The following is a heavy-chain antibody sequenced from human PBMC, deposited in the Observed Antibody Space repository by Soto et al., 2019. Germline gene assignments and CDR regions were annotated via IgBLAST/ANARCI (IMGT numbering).Heavy chain of an antibody. CDR3: ARTGSRSAIV. CDR2: IYYSGRT. V-gene: IGHV4-59*01. CDR1: GGSINSYY. D-gene: IGHD2-2*02. Sequence: SETLSLTCTVSGGSINSYYWSWFRQPPGKGLEWIGHIYYSGRTNYNPSLKSRVTISVDTSKNQFYLNLSSVTAADTAVYYCARTGSRSAIVWGQGTLLTVSS. J-gene: IGHJ4*02.